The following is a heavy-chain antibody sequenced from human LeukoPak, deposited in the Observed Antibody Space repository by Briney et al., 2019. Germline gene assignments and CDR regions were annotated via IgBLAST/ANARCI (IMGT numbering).Heavy chain of an antibody. Sequence: ASVKVSCNASGYTFTSYGISWVRQAPGQGLEWMGWISAYNGNTNYAQKLQGRVTMTTDTSTSTAYMELRSLRSDDTAVYYCASRSPSPGYCSGGSCYSDPYYYYYMDVWGKGTTVTVSS. CDR2: ISAYNGNT. J-gene: IGHJ6*03. CDR3: ASRSPSPGYCSGGSCYSDPYYYYYMDV. CDR1: GYTFTSYG. D-gene: IGHD2-15*01. V-gene: IGHV1-18*01.